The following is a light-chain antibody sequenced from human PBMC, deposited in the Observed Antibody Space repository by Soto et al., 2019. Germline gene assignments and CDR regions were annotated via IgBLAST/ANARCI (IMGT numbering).Light chain of an antibody. CDR3: QQYSNWPPWT. CDR2: GAS. Sequence: EIALTHSPCTWSLSPGERASRSCRASQSVSNNLAWYRQKSGQAPRLLIYGASTRATGIPARFSGSGSGTEFILTINSLQSEDFAVYYCQQYSNWPPWTFGHGTKVDIK. J-gene: IGKJ1*01. V-gene: IGKV3-15*01. CDR1: QSVSNN.